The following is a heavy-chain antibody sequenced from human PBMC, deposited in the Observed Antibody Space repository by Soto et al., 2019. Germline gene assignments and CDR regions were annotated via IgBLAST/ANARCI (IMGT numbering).Heavy chain of an antibody. V-gene: IGHV1-24*01. CDR2: FDPEDGET. CDR3: ATDLVVVAATPPNYYYYMDV. CDR1: GYTLTELS. J-gene: IGHJ6*03. Sequence: ASVKVSCKVSGYTLTELSMHWVRQAPGKGLEWMGGFDPEDGETIYAQKFQGRVTMTEDTSTDTAYMELSSLRSEDTAVYYCATDLVVVAATPPNYYYYMDVWGKGTTVTVSS. D-gene: IGHD2-15*01.